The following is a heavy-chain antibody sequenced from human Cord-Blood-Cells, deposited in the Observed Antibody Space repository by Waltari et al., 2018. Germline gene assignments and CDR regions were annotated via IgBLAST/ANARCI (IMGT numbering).Heavy chain of an antibody. CDR3: AHRGYWGRGPQTYYFDY. CDR2: IYWNDDK. CDR1: GFSLSTSGVG. Sequence: QITLKESGPTLVKPTQTLTLTCTFSGFSLSTSGVGVGWVRQPPGEALEWLALIYWNDDKRYSPSLKSRLTITKDTSKNQVVLTMTNMDPVDTATYYCAHRGYWGRGPQTYYFDYWGQGTLVTVSS. D-gene: IGHD7-27*01. V-gene: IGHV2-5*01. J-gene: IGHJ4*02.